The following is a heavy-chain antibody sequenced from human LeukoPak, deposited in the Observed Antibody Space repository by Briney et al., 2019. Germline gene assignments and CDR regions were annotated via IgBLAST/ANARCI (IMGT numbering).Heavy chain of an antibody. V-gene: IGHV3-33*06. D-gene: IGHD6-19*01. CDR3: AKDKTQGRRAVLLAVAGSVAGD. Sequence: GGSLRLSCAASGFTFSSYGMHWVRQAPGKGLEWVAVIWYDGSNKYYADSVKGRFTISRDNSKNTLYLQMNSLRAEDTAVYDCAKDKTQGRRAVLLAVAGSVAGDWGQGTLVTVSS. CDR1: GFTFSSYG. J-gene: IGHJ4*02. CDR2: IWYDGSNK.